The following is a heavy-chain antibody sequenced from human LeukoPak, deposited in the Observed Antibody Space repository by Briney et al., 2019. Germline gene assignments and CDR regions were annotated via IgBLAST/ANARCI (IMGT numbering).Heavy chain of an antibody. CDR2: FDPEDGET. CDR3: ATAGIAAAGHHYDY. D-gene: IGHD6-13*01. V-gene: IGHV1-24*01. J-gene: IGHJ4*02. CDR1: GYTFTSYG. Sequence: ASVKVSCKASGYTFTSYGISWVRQAPGKGLEWMGGFDPEDGETIYAQKFQGRVTMTEDTSTDTAYMELSSLRSEDTAVYYCATAGIAAAGHHYDYWGQGTLVTVSS.